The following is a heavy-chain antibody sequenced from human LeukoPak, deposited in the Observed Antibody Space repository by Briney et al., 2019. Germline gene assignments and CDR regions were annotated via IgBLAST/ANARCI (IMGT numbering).Heavy chain of an antibody. CDR3: ARHTPSGYSYGYYFDY. CDR1: GYSFTSYW. CDR2: IYPGDSDT. V-gene: IGHV5-51*01. J-gene: IGHJ4*02. Sequence: GESLKISCKGSGYSFTSYWIGWGRPMPGKVLEWMGIIYPGDSDTRYSPSFQGQVTISADKSISTAYLQWRSLKASDPATYYCARHTPSGYSYGYYFDYWGQGTLVTVSS. D-gene: IGHD5-18*01.